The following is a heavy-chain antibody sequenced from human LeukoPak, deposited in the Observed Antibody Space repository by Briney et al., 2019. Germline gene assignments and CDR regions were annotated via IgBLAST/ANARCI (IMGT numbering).Heavy chain of an antibody. CDR3: ARQPYMLGAYYFDY. CDR1: GVSVSSYY. J-gene: IGHJ4*02. CDR2: IFYTGST. D-gene: IGHD1-26*01. Sequence: PSETLSLTCTVSGVSVSSYYWSWIRQPPGKGLEWIGYIFYTGSTNYNPSLKSRVTLSADTSKNQFSLKLGSVTAADTAVYYCARQPYMLGAYYFDYWGQGTLVTVSP. V-gene: IGHV4-59*08.